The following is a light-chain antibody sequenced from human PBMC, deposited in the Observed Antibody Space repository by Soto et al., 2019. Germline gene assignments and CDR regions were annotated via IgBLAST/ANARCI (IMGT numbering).Light chain of an antibody. V-gene: IGLV1-44*01. CDR2: NNN. J-gene: IGLJ1*01. Sequence: QSVLTQPPSASETPVQSVTITCSGSSSNIGINTVDWFQQLTGTAPKLLIYNNNQRPSGVPDRFSGSKSGTSASLAISGLQSEDESDYYCAAWDDSLNGYVFGTGTKVTVL. CDR1: SSNIGINT. CDR3: AAWDDSLNGYV.